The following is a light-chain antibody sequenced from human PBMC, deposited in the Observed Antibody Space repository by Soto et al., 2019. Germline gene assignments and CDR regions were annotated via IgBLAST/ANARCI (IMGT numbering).Light chain of an antibody. Sequence: QSVLTQPPSVSEAPGQRVTISCTGSSSNIGAGYEAHWYQQVPGTAPKLLIYENNNRPSGVPDRFSGSKSGTSASLAITGLQAEDEAEYYCQSYDSSLSGYVFGPGTKLTAL. V-gene: IGLV1-40*01. CDR1: SSNIGAGYE. CDR2: ENN. CDR3: QSYDSSLSGYV. J-gene: IGLJ1*01.